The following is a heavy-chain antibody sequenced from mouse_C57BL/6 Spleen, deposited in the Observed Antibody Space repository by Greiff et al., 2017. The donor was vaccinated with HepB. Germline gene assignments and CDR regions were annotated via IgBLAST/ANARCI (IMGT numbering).Heavy chain of an antibody. Sequence: EVHLVESGPELVKPGASVKISCKASGYSFTDYNMNWVKQSNGKSLEWIGVINPNYGTTSYNQKFKGKATLTVDQSSSTAYMQLNILTSEDSAVYYCARTGTTVVATLYYFDYWGQGTTLTVSS. CDR2: INPNYGTT. CDR3: ARTGTTVVATLYYFDY. D-gene: IGHD1-1*01. V-gene: IGHV1-39*01. CDR1: GYSFTDYN. J-gene: IGHJ2*01.